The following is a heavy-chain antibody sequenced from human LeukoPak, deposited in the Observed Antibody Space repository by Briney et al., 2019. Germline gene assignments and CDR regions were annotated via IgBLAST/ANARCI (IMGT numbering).Heavy chain of an antibody. CDR2: INPSGGST. J-gene: IGHJ6*02. Sequence: ASVNVSCKASGYTFTSYYMHWVRQAPGQGLEWMGIINPSGGSTSYAQKFQGRVTMTRDTSTSTVYMELSSLRSEDTAVYYCARAYCSSTSCYLSGMDVWGQGTTVTVSS. CDR1: GYTFTSYY. CDR3: ARAYCSSTSCYLSGMDV. D-gene: IGHD2-2*01. V-gene: IGHV1-46*01.